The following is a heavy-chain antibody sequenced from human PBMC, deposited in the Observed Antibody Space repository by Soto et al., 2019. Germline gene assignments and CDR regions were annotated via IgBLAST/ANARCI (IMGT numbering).Heavy chain of an antibody. V-gene: IGHV3-23*01. CDR3: AKDAFENLGWCFDY. D-gene: IGHD6-19*01. Sequence: EVQVLESGGGLVQRGGSLRLSCAASGFTFSSYAMTWVRQTPGKGLEWVSSISGSGGSTNYPDSVKGRVTISRDNSKNTLSRQRNGLRGEDTAVYYCAKDAFENLGWCFDYWGQGNLVTVSS. CDR2: ISGSGGST. CDR1: GFTFSSYA. J-gene: IGHJ4*02.